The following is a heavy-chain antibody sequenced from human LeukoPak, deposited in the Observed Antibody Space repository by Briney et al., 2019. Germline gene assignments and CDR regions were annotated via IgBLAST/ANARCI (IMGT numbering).Heavy chain of an antibody. CDR2: MNPNSGNT. V-gene: IGHV1-8*01. J-gene: IGHJ6*03. CDR1: GYTFTSYD. Sequence: GASVKVSCKASGYTFTSYDINWVRQATGQGLEWMGWMNPNSGNTGYAQKFQGRVTMTRNTSISTAYMELNSLRSEDTAVYYCARGQGHYNYYYYMDVWGKGTTVTVSS. CDR3: ARGQGHYNYYYYMDV.